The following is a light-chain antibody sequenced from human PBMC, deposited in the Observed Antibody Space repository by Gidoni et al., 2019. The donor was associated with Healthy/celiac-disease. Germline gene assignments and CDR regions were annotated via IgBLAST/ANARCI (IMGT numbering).Light chain of an antibody. Sequence: DIQITQSPSSLSASVGDRVTITCRASQSISSYLNWYQQKPGKAPKLLIYAASSLQSGVPSRFSGSGSGTDFTLTISSLQPEDFATYYCQQSYSTPQTFXPXTKVDIK. J-gene: IGKJ3*01. CDR1: QSISSY. V-gene: IGKV1-39*01. CDR3: QQSYSTPQT. CDR2: AAS.